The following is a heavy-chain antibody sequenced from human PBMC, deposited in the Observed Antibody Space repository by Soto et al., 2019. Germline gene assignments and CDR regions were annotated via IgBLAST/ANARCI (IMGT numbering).Heavy chain of an antibody. Sequence: GGSLRLSCAASGFTFSSYAMSWVHQAPGKGLEWVSAISGSGGSTYYADSVKGRFTISRDNSKNTLYLQMNSLRAEDTAVYYCAKDRITIFGVGGPNWFDPWGQGTLVTVSS. CDR1: GFTFSSYA. V-gene: IGHV3-23*01. J-gene: IGHJ5*02. D-gene: IGHD3-3*01. CDR2: ISGSGGST. CDR3: AKDRITIFGVGGPNWFDP.